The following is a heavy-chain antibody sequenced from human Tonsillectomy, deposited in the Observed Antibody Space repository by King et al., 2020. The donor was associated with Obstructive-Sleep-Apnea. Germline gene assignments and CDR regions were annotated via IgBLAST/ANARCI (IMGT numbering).Heavy chain of an antibody. CDR1: GYTFTSYG. D-gene: IGHD3-10*01. CDR3: ARDRSIWFGEPEYNWFDP. V-gene: IGHV1-18*01. CDR2: ISAYNGNT. J-gene: IGHJ5*02. Sequence: QLVQSGAEVKKPGASVKVSCKASGYTFTSYGISWVRQAPGQGLEWMGWISAYNGNTNYAQKLPGRVTMTTDTSTSTAYMELRSLRSDDTAVYYCARDRSIWFGEPEYNWFDPWGQGTLVTVSS.